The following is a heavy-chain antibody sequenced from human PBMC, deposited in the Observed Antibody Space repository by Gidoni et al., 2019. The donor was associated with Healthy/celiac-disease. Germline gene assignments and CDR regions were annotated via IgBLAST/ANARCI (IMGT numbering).Heavy chain of an antibody. Sequence: EVQLVESGGGLVKPGGSLRLSCAASGFTFSSYSMNWVRQAPGKGLEWVSSISSSSSYIYYADSVKGRFTISRDNAKNSLYLQMNSLRAEDTAVYYCARDRGIAAAANGYYYGMDVWGQGTTVTVSS. D-gene: IGHD6-13*01. CDR2: ISSSSSYI. CDR3: ARDRGIAAAANGYYYGMDV. CDR1: GFTFSSYS. V-gene: IGHV3-21*01. J-gene: IGHJ6*02.